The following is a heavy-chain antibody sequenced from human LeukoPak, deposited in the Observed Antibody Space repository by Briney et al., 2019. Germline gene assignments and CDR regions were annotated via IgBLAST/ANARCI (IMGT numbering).Heavy chain of an antibody. J-gene: IGHJ6*03. CDR3: ARGRGGYALYYYHYMDV. CDR2: IYHSGST. D-gene: IGHD5-12*01. CDR1: GYSISSGYY. V-gene: IGHV4-38-2*01. Sequence: TSETLSLTCAVSGYSISSGYYWGWIRQPPGKGLEWIGSIYHSGSTHYNSSLKSRITISVDTSKNQFSLKLTSVTAADTAVYYCARGRGGYALYYYHYMDVWGKGTTVTVSS.